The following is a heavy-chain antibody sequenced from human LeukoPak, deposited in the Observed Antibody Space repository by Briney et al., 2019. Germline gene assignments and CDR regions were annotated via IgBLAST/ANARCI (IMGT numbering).Heavy chain of an antibody. V-gene: IGHV3-20*04. CDR3: ARERSTSNWYGTPDFDY. Sequence: GGSLRLSCAASGFTFDDYGMSRVRQVPGKGLEWVSGSNRNGGTINYADSVKGRFTISRDNAKKSLYLQMNSLRAEDTALYYCARERSTSNWYGTPDFDYWGQGTLVTVSS. J-gene: IGHJ4*02. CDR2: SNRNGGTI. D-gene: IGHD6-13*01. CDR1: GFTFDDYG.